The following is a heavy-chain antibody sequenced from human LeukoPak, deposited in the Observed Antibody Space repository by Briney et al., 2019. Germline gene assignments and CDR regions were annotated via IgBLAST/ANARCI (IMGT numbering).Heavy chain of an antibody. CDR3: ATSVVAAVYYFDY. D-gene: IGHD2-15*01. CDR1: GFTFSSYA. CDR2: ISSSGSTI. V-gene: IGHV3-11*01. J-gene: IGHJ4*02. Sequence: GGSLRLSCAASGFTFSSYAMSWIRQAPGKGLEWVSYISSSGSTIYYADSVKGRFTISRDNAKNSLYLQMNSLRAEDTAVYYCATSVVAAVYYFDYWGQGTLVTVSS.